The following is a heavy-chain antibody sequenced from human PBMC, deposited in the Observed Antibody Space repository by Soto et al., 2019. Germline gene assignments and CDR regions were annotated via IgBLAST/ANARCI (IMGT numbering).Heavy chain of an antibody. J-gene: IGHJ6*02. D-gene: IGHD3-3*01. V-gene: IGHV1-2*04. CDR1: GYTFTGYY. CDR3: ARSFSYDFWCSSYYYYGMDV. CDR2: INPNSGGT. Sequence: ASVKVSCKASGYTFTGYYMHWVRQAPGQGLEWMGWINPNSGGTNYAQKFQGWVTMTRDTSISTAYMELSRLRSDDTAVYYCARSFSYDFWCSSYYYYGMDVWGQGTTVTVSS.